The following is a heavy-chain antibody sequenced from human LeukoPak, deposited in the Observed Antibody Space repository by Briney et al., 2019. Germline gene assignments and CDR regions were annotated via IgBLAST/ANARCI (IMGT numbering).Heavy chain of an antibody. CDR2: ISANNGDT. D-gene: IGHD3-16*01. J-gene: IGHJ4*02. CDR1: GYTFTSYG. CDR3: ARDPPGLTLGSPGDY. V-gene: IGHV1-18*01. Sequence: GASVKVSCKASGYTFTSYGIAWVRQAPGQGLQWMGWISANNGDTSYSQKLQGRVTMTTDTSTNTAYMELRSLTSDDTAVYYCARDPPGLTLGSPGDYWDQGTLVIVSS.